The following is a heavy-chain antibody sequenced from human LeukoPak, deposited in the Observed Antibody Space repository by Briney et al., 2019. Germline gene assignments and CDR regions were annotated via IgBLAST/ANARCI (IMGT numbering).Heavy chain of an antibody. V-gene: IGHV3-53*01. CDR1: GFTVSTNY. CDR2: LYSVGDT. J-gene: IGHJ4*02. Sequence: GGSLRLSCAASGFTVSTNYMNWVRQAPGKGLEWVSVLYSVGDTYYGDSVKGRFTISRDNSKSTLYLQMNSLRAEDTAVYYCAGTKNIAAAGRLDYWGQGTLVTVSS. CDR3: AGTKNIAAAGRLDY. D-gene: IGHD6-13*01.